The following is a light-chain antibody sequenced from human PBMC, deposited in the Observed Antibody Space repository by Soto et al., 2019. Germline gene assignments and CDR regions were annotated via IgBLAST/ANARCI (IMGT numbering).Light chain of an antibody. CDR3: QARGSGIAV. CDR1: SGHSNYA. V-gene: IGLV4-69*01. Sequence: QPVLTQSPSASASLGASVKLTCTLSSGHSNYAIAWHQQQSEKGPRYLMKLNSDGSHSKGDGIPDRFSGSSSGAELFLTVAARQFEDEADEHGQARGSGIAVFGGGTKLTVL. J-gene: IGLJ2*01. CDR2: LNSDGSH.